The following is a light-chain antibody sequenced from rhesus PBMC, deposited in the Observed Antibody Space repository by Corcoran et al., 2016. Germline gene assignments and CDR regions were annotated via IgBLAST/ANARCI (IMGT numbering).Light chain of an antibody. V-gene: IGKV3-17*03. Sequence: EIVMTQSPGTLSLSPGERATLACRASQSVSSRLAWYQQKPGQAPRLLIYDAARRATDIPDRFSGSGSGTEFTLTIRSLEPEDVGVYYYQQGYSWPLTFGGGTKVEIK. CDR2: DAA. CDR3: QQGYSWPLT. CDR1: QSVSSR. J-gene: IGKJ4*01.